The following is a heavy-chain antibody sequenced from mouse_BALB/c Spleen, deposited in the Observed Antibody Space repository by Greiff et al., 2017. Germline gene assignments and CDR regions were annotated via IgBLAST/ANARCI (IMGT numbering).Heavy chain of an antibody. Sequence: EVQLQQSGAELVKPGASVKLSCTASGFNIKDTYMHWVKQRPEQGLAWIGRIDPANGNTKYDPKFQGKATITADTSSNTAYLQLSSPTSEDTAVYYCAITTAHWYFDVWGAGTTVTVSS. J-gene: IGHJ1*01. CDR3: AITTAHWYFDV. CDR1: GFNIKDTY. CDR2: IDPANGNT. V-gene: IGHV14-3*02. D-gene: IGHD1-2*01.